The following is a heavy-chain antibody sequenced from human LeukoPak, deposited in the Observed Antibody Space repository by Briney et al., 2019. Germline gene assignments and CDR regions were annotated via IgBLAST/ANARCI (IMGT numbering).Heavy chain of an antibody. CDR1: GGSISSSSW. Sequence: SETLSLTCAVSGGSISSSSWWSWVRQPPGKGLEWIGEIYHSGSTNYNPSLKSRVTISVDKSKNQFSLKLSSVTAADTAVYYCARPSRGFQGFDYWGQGTLVTVSS. CDR3: ARPSRGFQGFDY. CDR2: IYHSGST. V-gene: IGHV4-4*02. D-gene: IGHD2-2*01. J-gene: IGHJ4*02.